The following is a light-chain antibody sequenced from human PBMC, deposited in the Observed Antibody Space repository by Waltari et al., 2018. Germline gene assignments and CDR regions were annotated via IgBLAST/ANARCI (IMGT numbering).Light chain of an antibody. V-gene: IGKV1-5*03. CDR2: KAS. CDR1: QSISIW. CDR3: QQYHSYSLT. Sequence: DIQMTQSPSTLSASVGDRLTITCRASQSISIWLAWYQQKPGKSPKLLIYKASTLESGVPSRFSGSGSGTEFTLTISSLQPDDFATYYCQQYHSYSLTFGGGTKVEIK. J-gene: IGKJ4*01.